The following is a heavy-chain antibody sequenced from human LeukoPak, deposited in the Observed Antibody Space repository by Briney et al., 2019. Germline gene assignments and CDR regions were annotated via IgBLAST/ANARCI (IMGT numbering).Heavy chain of an antibody. CDR1: AYTFTGYY. J-gene: IGHJ4*02. CDR3: AREGSGWYGNFDY. Sequence: ASVKVSCKASAYTFTGYYMHWVRQAPGQGLEWMGWINPDSGGTNYAQKFQGRVTMTRDTSISTAYMEVSRLRSDDTAVYYCAREGSGWYGNFDYWGLGTLVTVSS. CDR2: INPDSGGT. V-gene: IGHV1-2*02. D-gene: IGHD6-19*01.